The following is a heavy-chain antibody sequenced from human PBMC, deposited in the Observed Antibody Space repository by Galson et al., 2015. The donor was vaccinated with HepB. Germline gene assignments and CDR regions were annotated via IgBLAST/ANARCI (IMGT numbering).Heavy chain of an antibody. CDR1: GGTFSSYT. CDR3: ASNGDYGGNSDDAFDI. D-gene: IGHD4-23*01. CDR2: IIPILGIA. Sequence: SVKVSCKASGGTFSSYTISWVRQAPGQGLEWMGRIIPILGIANYAQKFQGRVTITADKSTSTAYMELSSLRSEDTAVYYCASNGDYGGNSDDAFDIWGQGTMVTVSS. J-gene: IGHJ3*02. V-gene: IGHV1-69*02.